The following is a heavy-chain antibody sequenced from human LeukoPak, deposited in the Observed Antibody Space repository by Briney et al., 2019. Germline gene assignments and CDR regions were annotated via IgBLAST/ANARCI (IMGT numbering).Heavy chain of an antibody. Sequence: PGGSLRLSCAASGFTFSSYGMHWVRQAPGKGLEWVSFIRYDESNKYYADSVRGRFTISRDNAKNSLYLQMNSLRAEDTAVYYCARTDSGSYSSIDYWGQGTLVTVSS. CDR2: IRYDESNK. V-gene: IGHV3-30*02. D-gene: IGHD3-10*01. CDR3: ARTDSGSYSSIDY. CDR1: GFTFSSYG. J-gene: IGHJ4*02.